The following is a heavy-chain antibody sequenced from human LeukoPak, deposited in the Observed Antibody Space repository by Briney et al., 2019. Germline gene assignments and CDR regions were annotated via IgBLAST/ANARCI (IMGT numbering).Heavy chain of an antibody. V-gene: IGHV3-7*05. CDR3: ARGQHGTFDI. CDR1: GFTSSTYW. Sequence: GGSLRLSCAASGFTSSTYWMTWVRQAPGKGLEWVANIKQDGSEKYYVDSVKGRFTISRDNAKNSLYLQMNSLRAEDTAVYYCARGQHGTFDIWGQGTMVTVSS. CDR2: IKQDGSEK. J-gene: IGHJ3*02.